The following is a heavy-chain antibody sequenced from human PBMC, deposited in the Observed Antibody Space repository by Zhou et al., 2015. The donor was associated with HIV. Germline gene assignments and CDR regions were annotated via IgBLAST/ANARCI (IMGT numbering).Heavy chain of an antibody. CDR3: ARGMIRCSEPRNYYYYYMDV. CDR1: GGTFSSYA. Sequence: QVQLVQSGAEVKKPGSSVKVSCKASGGTFSSYAISWVRQAPGQGLEWMGGIIPIFGTANYAQKFQGRVTITADESTSTAYMELSSLRSEDTAVYYCARGMIRCSEPRNYYYYYMDVWGKGTTVTVSS. J-gene: IGHJ6*03. V-gene: IGHV1-69*01. D-gene: IGHD3-10*02. CDR2: IIPIFGTA.